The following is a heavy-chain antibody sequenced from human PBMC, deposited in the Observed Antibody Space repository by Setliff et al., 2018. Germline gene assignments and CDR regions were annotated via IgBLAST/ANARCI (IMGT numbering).Heavy chain of an antibody. D-gene: IGHD6-13*01. CDR3: ARQGASGAPHY. J-gene: IGHJ4*02. V-gene: IGHV4-61*05. CDR1: GDSISSRRNY. CDR2: IYYSGST. Sequence: PSETLSLTCTVSGDSISSRRNYWGWFRQPPGKGLEWIGHIYYSGSTNYNPSLKSRVIISVDTFRSQFSLQLTSVTAADTAIYYCARQGASGAPHYWGQGTLVTVSS.